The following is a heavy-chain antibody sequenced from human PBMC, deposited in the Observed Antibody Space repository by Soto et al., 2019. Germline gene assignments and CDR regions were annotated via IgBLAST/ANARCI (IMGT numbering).Heavy chain of an antibody. Sequence: ASVKVSCKTSGYTFTNNVIHWVRQAPGQRLEWIGWVNAGNDNTKWSREFQGRLTLTKDTSATTAYMELGSLTPEDTAIYFCAREVPYGYSRFDYWGQGTLVTVSS. D-gene: IGHD5-18*01. CDR3: AREVPYGYSRFDY. V-gene: IGHV1-3*01. CDR1: GYTFTNNV. J-gene: IGHJ4*02. CDR2: VNAGNDNT.